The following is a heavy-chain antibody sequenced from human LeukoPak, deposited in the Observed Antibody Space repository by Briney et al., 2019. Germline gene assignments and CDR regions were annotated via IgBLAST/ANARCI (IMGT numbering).Heavy chain of an antibody. D-gene: IGHD6-19*01. CDR3: AREERVAVAGRQYYYYMDV. V-gene: IGHV3-20*04. CDR2: INWNGGST. Sequence: GGSLRLSCAASGFTYDDYGMSWVRQAPGKGLEWVSGINWNGGSTGYADSVKGRFTISRDNAKNSLYLQMNSLRAEDTALYYCAREERVAVAGRQYYYYMDVWGKGTTVTVSS. CDR1: GFTYDDYG. J-gene: IGHJ6*03.